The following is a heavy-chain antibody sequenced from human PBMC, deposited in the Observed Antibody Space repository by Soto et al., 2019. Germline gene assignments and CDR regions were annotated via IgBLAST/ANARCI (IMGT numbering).Heavy chain of an antibody. CDR3: ATAMVRGVRGWFDP. J-gene: IGHJ5*02. CDR2: IYYSGST. V-gene: IGHV4-4*02. Sequence: PSETLSLTCAVSGGSISSSNWWSWVRQPPGKGLEWVGYIYYSGSTNYNPSLKSRVTISVDTSKNQFSLKLSSVTAADTAVYYCATAMVRGVRGWFDPWGQGTLVTVSS. CDR1: GGSISSSNW. D-gene: IGHD3-10*01.